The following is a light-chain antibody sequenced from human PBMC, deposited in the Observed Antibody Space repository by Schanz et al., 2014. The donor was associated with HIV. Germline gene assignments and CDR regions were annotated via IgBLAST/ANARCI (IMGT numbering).Light chain of an antibody. CDR1: QSVNNY. J-gene: IGKJ4*02. CDR3: HHYGDSRGT. Sequence: EIVMTQSPGTLSVSPGERATLSCRAGQSVNNYLAWYQHKPGQAPRLLIYGAFTRATGIPVRFSGRGSGTEFTLTISRLEPDDFAVYYCHHYGDSRGTFGGGTEVDI. CDR2: GAF. V-gene: IGKV3-15*01.